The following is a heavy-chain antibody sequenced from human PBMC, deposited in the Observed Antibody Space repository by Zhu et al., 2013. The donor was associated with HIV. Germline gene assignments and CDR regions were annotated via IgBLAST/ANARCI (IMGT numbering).Heavy chain of an antibody. CDR1: GSTFSSYA. D-gene: IGHD1-7*01. CDR3: ARTSRAGDWNYYY. Sequence: QVQLVQSGPEVKKPGSSVKVSCKSSGSTFSSYAFSWVRQAPGQGLEWMGDVVPVLGTDNYSPRFRGRVTITADETTRTAYMDLSGLTSDDTAVYYCARTSRAGDWNYYYWGQGTLVTVSS. J-gene: IGHJ4*02. CDR2: VVPVLGTD. V-gene: IGHV1-69*01.